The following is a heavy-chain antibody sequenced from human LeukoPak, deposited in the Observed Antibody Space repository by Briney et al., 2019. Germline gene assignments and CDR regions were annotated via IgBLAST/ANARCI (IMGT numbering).Heavy chain of an antibody. J-gene: IGHJ5*02. CDR3: ARDFRRGSGSYYS. Sequence: PSETLSLTCTVSGGSISSSSYYWGWIRQPPGKGLEWIGSIYYSGSTYYNPSLKSRVTISVDTSKNQFSLKLSSVTAADTTVYYCARDFRRGSGSYYSWGQGTLVTVSS. V-gene: IGHV4-39*07. D-gene: IGHD3-10*01. CDR2: IYYSGST. CDR1: GGSISSSSYY.